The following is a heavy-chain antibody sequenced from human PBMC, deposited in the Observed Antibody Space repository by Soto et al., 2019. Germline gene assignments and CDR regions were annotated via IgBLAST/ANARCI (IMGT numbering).Heavy chain of an antibody. J-gene: IGHJ3*02. CDR3: ATPDYDILTGYYRRGAFDI. Sequence: EVQLLESGGGLVQPGGSLRLSCAASGFTFSSYAMSWVRQAPGKGLEWVSAIRGSGGSTYYADSVKGRFTISRDNSKNTLYLQMNSLRAEDTAVYYCATPDYDILTGYYRRGAFDIWGQGTMVTVSS. CDR1: GFTFSSYA. D-gene: IGHD3-9*01. CDR2: IRGSGGST. V-gene: IGHV3-23*01.